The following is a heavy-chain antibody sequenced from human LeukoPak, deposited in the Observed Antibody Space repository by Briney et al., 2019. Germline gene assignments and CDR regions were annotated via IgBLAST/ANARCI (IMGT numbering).Heavy chain of an antibody. Sequence: SQTLSLTCTLSDGSITIYYSSWIRHPPGKALGWIGYIYSTGSTNTNPSLTSVVSISQETPKKQISLKLTSLGAADTPSYYGVGSYRSSLAFDSWGQGILVTVSS. V-gene: IGHV4-59*01. CDR1: DGSITIYY. CDR2: IYSTGST. CDR3: VGSYRSSLAFDS. D-gene: IGHD6-13*01. J-gene: IGHJ4*02.